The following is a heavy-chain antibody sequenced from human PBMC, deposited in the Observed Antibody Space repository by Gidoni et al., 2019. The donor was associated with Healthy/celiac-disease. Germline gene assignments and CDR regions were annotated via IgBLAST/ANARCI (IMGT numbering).Heavy chain of an antibody. CDR1: GGSFSGYY. Sequence: QVQLQQWGAGLLKPSETLSLTCAVYGGSFSGYYWRWIRQPPGKWLEWIGEINHSGSTNYNPSLKSRVTISVDTSKNQFSLKLSSVTAADTAVYYCARGRMVRGVITPVDYWGQGTLVTVSS. CDR3: ARGRMVRGVITPVDY. CDR2: INHSGST. D-gene: IGHD3-10*01. V-gene: IGHV4-34*01. J-gene: IGHJ4*02.